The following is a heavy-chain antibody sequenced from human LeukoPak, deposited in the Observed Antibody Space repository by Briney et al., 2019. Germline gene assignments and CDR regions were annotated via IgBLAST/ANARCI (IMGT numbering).Heavy chain of an antibody. CDR2: IYYTRST. V-gene: IGHV4-39*01. D-gene: IGHD3-22*01. Sequence: SETLSLTCTVSGGSISSSSYYWGWIRQPPGKGLEWIGSIYYTRSTYYNPSLKSRVTISVDTSKNQFSLKLTSVTAADTAVYYCARGVTMVVVVIHDWYFDLWGRGTLVTVSS. CDR3: ARGVTMVVVVIHDWYFDL. J-gene: IGHJ2*01. CDR1: GGSISSSSYY.